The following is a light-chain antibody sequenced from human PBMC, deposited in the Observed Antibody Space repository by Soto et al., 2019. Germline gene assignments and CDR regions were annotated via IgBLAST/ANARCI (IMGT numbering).Light chain of an antibody. V-gene: IGKV1-5*03. CDR3: QQYNTFST. J-gene: IGKJ1*01. CDR2: KAS. Sequence: DIQMTQSPSTLSASVGDRVTITCRASQSISSWLAWYQQKPGKAPKLLIYKASTLESGVPSRFSGSGSGTEFTLTISSLQPDEFANYFCQQYNTFSTFGQGTKVEIK. CDR1: QSISSW.